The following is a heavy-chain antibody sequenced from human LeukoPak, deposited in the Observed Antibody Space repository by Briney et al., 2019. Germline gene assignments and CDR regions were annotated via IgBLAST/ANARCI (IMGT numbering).Heavy chain of an antibody. CDR2: IYSGGST. D-gene: IGHD1-26*01. Sequence: SETLALTCTVSGVSFNSYYWSWIRQPPGKGLEWMGYIYSGGSTNYNPSLKSRVTTSVDTSKNQFSLKLSSVTAADTAVYHCARGSFIVGATIIDYWGQGTLVTVSS. CDR3: ARGSFIVGATIIDY. CDR1: GVSFNSYY. J-gene: IGHJ4*02. V-gene: IGHV4-59*01.